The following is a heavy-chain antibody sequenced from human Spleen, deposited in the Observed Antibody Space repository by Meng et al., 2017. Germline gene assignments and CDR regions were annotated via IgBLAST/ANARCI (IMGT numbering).Heavy chain of an antibody. D-gene: IGHD5-18*01. CDR2: IYPGDSDT. CDR3: VRLTQLWLDFDY. CDR1: GYSFTTYW. V-gene: IGHV5-51*01. Sequence: GESLKISCKASGYSFTTYWIGWVRQMPGKGLEWMGVIYPGDSDTRYSPSFEGQVSISADTSTRTASLHWSSLRASDTAMYYCVRLTQLWLDFDYWGQGTLVTVSS. J-gene: IGHJ4*02.